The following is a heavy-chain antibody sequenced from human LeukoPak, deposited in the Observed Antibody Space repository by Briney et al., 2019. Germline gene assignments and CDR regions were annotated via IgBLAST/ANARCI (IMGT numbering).Heavy chain of an antibody. CDR2: IYSGGST. J-gene: IGHJ6*02. CDR3: ARDAGSQEGMDV. CDR1: GFTFSSYS. V-gene: IGHV3-53*04. Sequence: GGSLRLSCAASGFTFSSYSMNWVRQAPGKGLEWVSVIYSGGSTYYADSVKGRFTISRHNSKNTLYLQMNSLRAEDTAVYYCARDAGSQEGMDVWGQGTTVTVSS. D-gene: IGHD3-10*01.